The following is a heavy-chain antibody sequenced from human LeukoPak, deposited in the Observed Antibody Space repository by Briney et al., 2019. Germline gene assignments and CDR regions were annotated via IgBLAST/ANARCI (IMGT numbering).Heavy chain of an antibody. CDR1: GFPFRSYG. CDR3: AKDSSSSNYYYGLDV. CDR2: TSYDGANK. D-gene: IGHD6-13*01. V-gene: IGHV3-30*18. Sequence: PGRSLRLSCAASGFPFRSYGMHWVRQAPGKGLEWVSFTSYDGANKYYADSVKGRFTIPRDNSKNTLYVQMNSLRGDDTGMYFCAKDSSSSNYYYGLDVWGQGTTVTVSS. J-gene: IGHJ6*02.